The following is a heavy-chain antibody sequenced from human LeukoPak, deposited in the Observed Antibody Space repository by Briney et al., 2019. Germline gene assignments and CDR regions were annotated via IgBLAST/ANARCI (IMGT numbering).Heavy chain of an antibody. D-gene: IGHD1-1*01. CDR1: GGSISSGDYY. CDR3: ARVGTALEAFDI. V-gene: IGHV4-30-4*01. Sequence: SETLSLTCTVSGGSISSGDYYWSWVRQPPGKGLEWIEYIYYSGSTYYNPSLKSRVTISVDTSKSQFSLKLSSVTAADTAVYYCARVGTALEAFDIWGQGTMVTVSS. CDR2: IYYSGST. J-gene: IGHJ3*02.